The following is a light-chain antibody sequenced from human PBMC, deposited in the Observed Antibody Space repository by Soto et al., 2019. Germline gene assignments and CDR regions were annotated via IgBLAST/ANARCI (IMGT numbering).Light chain of an antibody. CDR2: KAS. Sequence: DIQMTPSPSTLSASVLYIVSITCRASQTIDSWLAWYQQRPGKPPNLLIYKASTLASGVPSRFSGSGSGTEFTLTINSLQPDDFATYYCQKYNSYPWKFGQGTKVDIK. CDR1: QTIDSW. V-gene: IGKV1-5*03. CDR3: QKYNSYPWK. J-gene: IGKJ1*01.